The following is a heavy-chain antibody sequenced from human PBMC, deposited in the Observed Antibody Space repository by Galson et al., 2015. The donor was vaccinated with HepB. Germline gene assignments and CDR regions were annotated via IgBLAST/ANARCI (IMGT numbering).Heavy chain of an antibody. V-gene: IGHV1-3*01. Sequence: SVKVSCKASGYTFTSYAMHWVRQAPGQRLEWMGWINAGNGNTKYSQKFQGRVTITRDTSASTAYMELSSLRSEDTAVYYCARILDCSSTSCYPAKINGMDVWGQGTTVTVSS. D-gene: IGHD2-2*01. J-gene: IGHJ6*02. CDR3: ARILDCSSTSCYPAKINGMDV. CDR1: GYTFTSYA. CDR2: INAGNGNT.